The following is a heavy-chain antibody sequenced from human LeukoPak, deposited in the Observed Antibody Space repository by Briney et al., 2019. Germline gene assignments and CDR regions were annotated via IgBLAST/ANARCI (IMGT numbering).Heavy chain of an antibody. CDR1: GYTFTSYG. CDR2: ISAYNGNT. Sequence: ASVKVSCKASGYTFTSYGISWVRQAPGQGLEWMGWISAYNGNTNYAQKFQGRVTITADKSTSTAYMELSSLRSEDTAVYYCARVSSSPTPPYYYYMDVWGKGTTVTVSS. D-gene: IGHD6-13*01. CDR3: ARVSSSPTPPYYYYMDV. V-gene: IGHV1-18*01. J-gene: IGHJ6*03.